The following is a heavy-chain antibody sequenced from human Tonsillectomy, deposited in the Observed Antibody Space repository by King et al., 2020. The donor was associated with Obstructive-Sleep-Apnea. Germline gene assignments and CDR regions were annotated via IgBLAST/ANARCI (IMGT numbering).Heavy chain of an antibody. Sequence: VQLVQSGAEVKKPGASVKVSCKASGYTFTSYAMHWVRQAPGQRLEWMGWINAGNGNTKYSQKFQGRVTIPRDTSASTAYMGRSSLRSEDTAVDYCARDRSTVGRWFDPWGQGTLVTVSS. D-gene: IGHD2-15*01. J-gene: IGHJ5*02. CDR1: GYTFTSYA. CDR2: INAGNGNT. V-gene: IGHV1-3*01. CDR3: ARDRSTVGRWFDP.